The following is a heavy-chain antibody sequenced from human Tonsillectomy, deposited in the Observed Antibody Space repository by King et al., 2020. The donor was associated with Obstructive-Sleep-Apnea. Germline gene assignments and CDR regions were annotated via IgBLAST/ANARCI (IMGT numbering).Heavy chain of an antibody. D-gene: IGHD3-10*01. V-gene: IGHV3-30-3*01. CDR3: ARDRAGMDV. CDR2: ISYDGSNK. Sequence: VQLVESGGGVVQPGRSLRLSCAASGFSFSSYAMHWVRQAPGKGLEGVAVISYDGSNKYYADSVKGRFTSSRDNSKNTLYLQMNSLRAEDTAVYYCARDRAGMDVWGQGTTVTVSS. CDR1: GFSFSSYA. J-gene: IGHJ6*02.